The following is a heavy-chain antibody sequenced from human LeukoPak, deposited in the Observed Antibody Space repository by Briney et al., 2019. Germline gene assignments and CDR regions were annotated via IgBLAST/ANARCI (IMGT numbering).Heavy chain of an antibody. J-gene: IGHJ4*02. D-gene: IGHD5-18*01. V-gene: IGHV3-66*01. Sequence: GGSLRLSCAASGFTVSSNYMSWVRRAPGKGLEWVSVIYSGGSTYCADSVKGRFTISRDNSKNTLCLQMNSLRAEDTAVYYCARTAVGYSYGFGVLYFDYWGQGTLVTVSS. CDR3: ARTAVGYSYGFGVLYFDY. CDR2: IYSGGST. CDR1: GFTVSSNY.